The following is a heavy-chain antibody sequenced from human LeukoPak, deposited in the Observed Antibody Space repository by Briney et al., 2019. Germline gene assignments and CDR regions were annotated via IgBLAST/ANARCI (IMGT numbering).Heavy chain of an antibody. J-gene: IGHJ4*02. CDR3: ARHFYGSGTYYHFDY. V-gene: IGHV1-18*01. Sequence: ASVNVSCKASGYSFPSYGISWVRQAPGQGPEWMGWISPYNDNTNYAQKLQGRATLTTDTSTSTAYMGLRSLRSDDTAVYYCARHFYGSGTYYHFDYWGQGTLVTVSS. CDR1: GYSFPSYG. D-gene: IGHD3-10*01. CDR2: ISPYNDNT.